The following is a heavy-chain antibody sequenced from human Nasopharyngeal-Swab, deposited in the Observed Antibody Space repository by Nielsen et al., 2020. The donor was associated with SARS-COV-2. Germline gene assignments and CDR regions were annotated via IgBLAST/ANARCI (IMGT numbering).Heavy chain of an antibody. CDR3: ARDLHYAFDI. CDR2: IGGSSSPI. V-gene: IGHV3-48*02. J-gene: IGHJ3*02. D-gene: IGHD1-26*01. CDR1: EFTFSSYS. Sequence: GESLKISCAASEFTFSSYSTNWVRQAPGKGLEWVSYIGGSSSPIYYADSVKARFTISRDNAKNSLYLQMNSLRDEDTAIYYCARDLHYAFDIWGQGTMVTVSS.